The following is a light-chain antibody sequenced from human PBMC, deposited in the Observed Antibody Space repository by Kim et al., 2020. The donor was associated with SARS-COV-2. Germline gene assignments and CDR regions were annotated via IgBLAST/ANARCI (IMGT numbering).Light chain of an antibody. J-gene: IGKJ1*01. V-gene: IGKV1D-8*01. CDR1: QGIRVA. CDR3: QQYYSFPPT. Sequence: ASTEDRVTISCRVRQGIRVALAWYHRKPGRAPELLFYAASTLQSVVPSRFSAGGAGTDFTLTISALRSENFATYYCQQYYSFPPTFGQGTKVDIK. CDR2: AAS.